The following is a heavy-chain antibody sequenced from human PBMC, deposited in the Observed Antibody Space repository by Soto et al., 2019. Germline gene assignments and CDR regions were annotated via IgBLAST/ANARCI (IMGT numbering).Heavy chain of an antibody. V-gene: IGHV3-20*01. J-gene: IGHJ3*02. CDR2: INWNGGST. Sequence: GGSLRLSCAASGFTFDDYGMSWVRQAPGKGLEWVSGINWNGGSTGYADSVKGRFTISRDNAKNSLYLLMNSLIAEDTALYHCARSKLLSSISDAFDIWGQGTMVTVSS. D-gene: IGHD2-2*01. CDR1: GFTFDDYG. CDR3: ARSKLLSSISDAFDI.